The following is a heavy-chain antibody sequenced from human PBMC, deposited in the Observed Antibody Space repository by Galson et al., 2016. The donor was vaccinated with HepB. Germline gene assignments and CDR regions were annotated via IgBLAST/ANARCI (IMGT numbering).Heavy chain of an antibody. CDR2: ISYNGNNT. CDR1: GFTFNNYG. J-gene: IGHJ6*02. CDR3: ARDRGLLHHSNGMDV. Sequence: SLRLSCATSGFTFNNYGINWVRQAPGKGLEWVADISYNGNNTHYADDVKGRSTISRDSSKNTVYLQMNSLSADDTAVYFCARDRGLLHHSNGMDVWGQGTTVTVSS. D-gene: IGHD4-17*01. V-gene: IGHV3-33*08.